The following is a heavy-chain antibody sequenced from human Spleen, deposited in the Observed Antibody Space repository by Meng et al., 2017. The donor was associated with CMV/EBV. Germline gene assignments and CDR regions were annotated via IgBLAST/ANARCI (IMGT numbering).Heavy chain of an antibody. V-gene: IGHV3-72*01. CDR3: ARSSARAALAPFDY. D-gene: IGHD3-3*02. J-gene: IGHJ4*02. CDR2: TKNKANSYTT. Sequence: GGSLRLSCAASGFTLSTYAMHWVRQAPGKGLEWVGRTKNKANSYTTEYAGSVKGRFTISRDDAKNSLYLQMNSLRTEDTAVYYCARSSARAALAPFDYWGQGTLVTVSS. CDR1: GFTLSTYA.